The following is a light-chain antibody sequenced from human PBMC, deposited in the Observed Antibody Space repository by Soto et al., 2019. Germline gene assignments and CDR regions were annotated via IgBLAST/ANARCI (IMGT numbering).Light chain of an antibody. J-gene: IGLJ1*01. V-gene: IGLV1-44*01. Sequence: SVLTHPRSWSVAPLQSVTISCSGVSSNIGINTVNWYQQLPGTATKVLIYTDNERPSGVPDRFSGSKSGTSASLAINRLQSGDEADYSCGAWDESMNGYVFGNGTXVNVL. CDR1: SSNIGINT. CDR2: TDN. CDR3: GAWDESMNGYV.